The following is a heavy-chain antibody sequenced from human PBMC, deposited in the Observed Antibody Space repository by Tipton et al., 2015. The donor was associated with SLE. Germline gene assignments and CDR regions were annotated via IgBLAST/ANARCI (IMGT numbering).Heavy chain of an antibody. CDR1: GYSISSGYY. V-gene: IGHV4-38-2*01. CDR2: IYHSGST. J-gene: IGHJ6*02. CDR3: ASMIVVIPVEARRDGMDV. Sequence: TLSLTCAVSGYSISSGYYWGWIRQPPGKGLEWIGSIYHSGSTYYNSSLESRVTISVDTSKNHFSLKLNSVTAADTAVYYCASMIVVIPVEARRDGMDVWGQGTTVTVSS. D-gene: IGHD2-2*01.